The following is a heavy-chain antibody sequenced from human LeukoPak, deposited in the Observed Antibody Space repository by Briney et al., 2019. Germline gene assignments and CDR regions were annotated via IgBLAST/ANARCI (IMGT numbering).Heavy chain of an antibody. J-gene: IGHJ4*02. CDR2: IWYDGSNK. CDR3: ARDAPKYSSGWCIGY. CDR1: GFTFSSYG. D-gene: IGHD6-19*01. Sequence: GGSLRLSCAASGFTFSSYGMNCVREAPGKGREWVAVIWYDGSNKYYADSVKGRFTISRDNSKTTLYMQMNGLRAEDTDVYYCARDAPKYSSGWCIGYWGQGTLVTVSS. V-gene: IGHV3-33*01.